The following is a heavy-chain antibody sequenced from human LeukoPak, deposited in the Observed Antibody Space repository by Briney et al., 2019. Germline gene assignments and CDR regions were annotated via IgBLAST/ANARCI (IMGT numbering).Heavy chain of an antibody. J-gene: IGHJ4*02. CDR3: ARVIREQWLGKYYFDC. V-gene: IGHV7-4-1*02. Sequence: ASVKVSCKASGYTFTSYAMNWVRQAPGQGLEWMGWINTNTGNPTYAQGFTGRFVFSLDTSVSTAYLQISSLKAEDTAVYYCARVIREQWLGKYYFDCWGQGTLVTVSS. D-gene: IGHD6-19*01. CDR2: INTNTGNP. CDR1: GYTFTSYA.